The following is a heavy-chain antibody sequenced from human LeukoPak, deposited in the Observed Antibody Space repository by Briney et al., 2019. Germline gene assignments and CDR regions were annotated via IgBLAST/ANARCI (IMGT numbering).Heavy chain of an antibody. CDR2: IYTNGGA. Sequence: SQTLSLTCTASGGSVTSGNYYWNWIRQPAGKGLEWIGRIYTNGGASYNPSLKSRVTISIDASKNQFSLKPSSVTAADTAVYYCAREPPGYWGQGILVTVSS. CDR1: GGSVTSGNYY. V-gene: IGHV4-61*02. CDR3: AREPPGY. J-gene: IGHJ4*02.